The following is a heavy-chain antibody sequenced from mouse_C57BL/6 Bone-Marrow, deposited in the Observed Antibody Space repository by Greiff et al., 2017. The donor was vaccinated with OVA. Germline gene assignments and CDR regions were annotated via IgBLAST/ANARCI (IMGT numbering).Heavy chain of an antibody. CDR1: GFTFSDYY. V-gene: IGHV5-16*01. D-gene: IGHD1-1*01. CDR3: ARDRGYGSRKGYFDV. J-gene: IGHJ1*03. Sequence: EVQGVESEGGLVQPGSSMKLSCTASGFTFSDYYMAWVRQVPEKGLEWVANINYDGSSTYYLDSLKSRFIISRDNSKNILYMQMSRLKSEDTATYYGARDRGYGSRKGYFDVWGTGTTVTVSS. CDR2: INYDGSST.